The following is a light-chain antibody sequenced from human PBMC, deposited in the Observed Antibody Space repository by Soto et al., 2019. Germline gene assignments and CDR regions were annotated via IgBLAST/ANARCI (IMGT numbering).Light chain of an antibody. V-gene: IGKV3-15*01. Sequence: IVLTQSPGTLSLSPGESAPLSCRASQTISTNVAWYQQKPGQAPRLLIYGASTRAAGIPARFSGSGSGTEFTLTISSLQSEDFAVYYCQQYNNWPPITFGQGTRLEIK. CDR3: QQYNNWPPIT. CDR2: GAS. CDR1: QTISTN. J-gene: IGKJ5*01.